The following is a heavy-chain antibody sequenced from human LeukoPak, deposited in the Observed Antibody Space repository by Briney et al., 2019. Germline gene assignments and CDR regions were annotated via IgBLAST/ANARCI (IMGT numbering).Heavy chain of an antibody. J-gene: IGHJ3*02. Sequence: ASVKVSCKASGYTFTGYYMHWVRQAPGQGLEWMGWINPNSGGTNYAQKFQGRVTMTRDTSFSTAYMELSRLRSDDTAVYYCARQDIVVGLAYAFDIWGQGTMVTVSS. V-gene: IGHV1-2*02. CDR1: GYTFTGYY. D-gene: IGHD2-2*01. CDR2: INPNSGGT. CDR3: ARQDIVVGLAYAFDI.